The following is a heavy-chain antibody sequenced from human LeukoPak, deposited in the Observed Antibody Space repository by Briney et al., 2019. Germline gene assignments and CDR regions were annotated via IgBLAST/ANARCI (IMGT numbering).Heavy chain of an antibody. V-gene: IGHV3-30*04. CDR1: GFTFSSYA. J-gene: IGHJ5*02. CDR3: ARDYGSRRFDP. D-gene: IGHD1-26*01. CDR2: ISYDGSNK. Sequence: GRSLRLSCAASGFTFSSYAMHWVRQAPGKGLEWVAVISYDGSNKYYADSVKGQFTISRDNSKNTLYLQMNSLRAEDTAVYYCARDYGSRRFDPWGQGTLVTVSS.